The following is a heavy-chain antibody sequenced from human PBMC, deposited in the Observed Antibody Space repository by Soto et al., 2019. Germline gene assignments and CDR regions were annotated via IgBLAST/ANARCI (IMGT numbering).Heavy chain of an antibody. J-gene: IGHJ5*02. CDR2: ISYSGTT. D-gene: IGHD5-12*01. Sequence: QVQLQESGPGLMKPSQTLSLTCTVSGDSISSVYNYWSWIRQPPGEGLEWIGFISYSGTTSYSPSLMRRLAISLATSKNQFSLSLTSVTAADTAVYYCARGRGYSYGLDPWGQGTLVTVSS. V-gene: IGHV4-30-4*01. CDR1: GDSISSVYNY. CDR3: ARGRGYSYGLDP.